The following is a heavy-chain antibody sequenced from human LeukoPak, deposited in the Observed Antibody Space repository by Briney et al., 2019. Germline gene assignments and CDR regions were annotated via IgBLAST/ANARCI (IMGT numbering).Heavy chain of an antibody. V-gene: IGHV1-18*01. Sequence: GASVKVSCKASGYTFTSYGISWVRQAPGQGLEWMGWISAYNGNTNYAQKLQGRVTMTTDTSTSTAYMELRSLRSDDTAVYYCARGYYDFWSGYYSPFDYWGQGTLSPSPQ. CDR3: ARGYYDFWSGYYSPFDY. CDR1: GYTFTSYG. D-gene: IGHD3-3*01. CDR2: ISAYNGNT. J-gene: IGHJ4*02.